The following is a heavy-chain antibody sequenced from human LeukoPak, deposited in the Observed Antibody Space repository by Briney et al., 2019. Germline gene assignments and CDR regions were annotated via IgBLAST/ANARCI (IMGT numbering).Heavy chain of an antibody. J-gene: IGHJ4*02. CDR3: ARTCCDSTTCYRFDY. Sequence: SQTLSLTCTVSGGSISSGGYYWNWIRQPAGKGLEWIGRIQTSGSTNYNPSLNSRVTISVDTSENQFSLELRSVTAADAAVYYCARTCCDSTTCYRFDYWGQGTLVTVSS. V-gene: IGHV4-61*02. CDR2: IQTSGST. D-gene: IGHD2-2*01. CDR1: GGSISSGGYY.